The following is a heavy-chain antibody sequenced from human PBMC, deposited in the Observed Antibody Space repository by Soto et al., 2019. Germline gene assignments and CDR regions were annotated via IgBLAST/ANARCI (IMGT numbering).Heavy chain of an antibody. J-gene: IGHJ3*02. D-gene: IGHD3-22*01. Sequence: GGSLRLSCAASGFTFSSYAMSWVRQAPGKGLEWVSAISGSGGSTYYADSVKGRFTISRDNSKNTLYLQMNSLRAEDTAVYYCAKDNYYDSSGYLTDAFDIWGQGTMVTVSS. CDR1: GFTFSSYA. CDR3: AKDNYYDSSGYLTDAFDI. V-gene: IGHV3-23*01. CDR2: ISGSGGST.